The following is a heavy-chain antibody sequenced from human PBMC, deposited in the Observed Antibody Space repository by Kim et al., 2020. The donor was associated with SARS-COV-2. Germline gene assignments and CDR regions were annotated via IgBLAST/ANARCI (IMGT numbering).Heavy chain of an antibody. D-gene: IGHD4-17*01. J-gene: IGHJ6*02. Sequence: SVKVSCKASGGTFSSYAISWVRQAPGQGLEWMGGIIPIFGTANYAQKFQGRVTITADESTSTAYMELSSLRSEDTAVYYCARADYGGKLYNYYYYGMDVWGQGTTVTVSS. CDR1: GGTFSSYA. CDR3: ARADYGGKLYNYYYYGMDV. CDR2: IIPIFGTA. V-gene: IGHV1-69*13.